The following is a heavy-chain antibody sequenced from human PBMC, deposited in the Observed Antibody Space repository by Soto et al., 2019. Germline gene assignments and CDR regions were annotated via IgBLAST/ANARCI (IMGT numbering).Heavy chain of an antibody. Sequence: SETLSLTCTVSGGSISSYYWSWIRQPPGKGLEWIGYIYYSGSTNYNTSLKSRVTISVDTSKNQFSLRLSSVTAADTAVYYCARSVVRGIGAAFDIWGQGTTVTVSS. CDR1: GGSISSYY. J-gene: IGHJ3*02. CDR2: IYYSGST. D-gene: IGHD6-13*01. V-gene: IGHV4-59*01. CDR3: ARSVVRGIGAAFDI.